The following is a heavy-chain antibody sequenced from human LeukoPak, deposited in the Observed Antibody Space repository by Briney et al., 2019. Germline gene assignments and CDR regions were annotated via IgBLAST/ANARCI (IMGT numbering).Heavy chain of an antibody. V-gene: IGHV1-2*06. Sequence: ASVPVSCQASGYTFTGYYIHWVRQAPGQGLEWMGRINPNNGGTNYAQKFQGRVTMTRDMSMSTAYMELSRLRSVDTAVYYCAGEDNSSGYRPFDIWGQGTMVTVPS. CDR3: AGEDNSSGYRPFDI. CDR2: INPNNGGT. J-gene: IGHJ3*02. CDR1: GYTFTGYY. D-gene: IGHD3-22*01.